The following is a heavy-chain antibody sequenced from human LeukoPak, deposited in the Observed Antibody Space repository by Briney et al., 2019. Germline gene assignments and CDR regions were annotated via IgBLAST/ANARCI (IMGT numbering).Heavy chain of an antibody. CDR3: AREIVGGFNPGAY. V-gene: IGHV4-4*02. CDR2: IHRSGST. CDR1: PDSTTSNF. Sequence: SETLSLTCTVSPDSTTSNFWSWVRQPPGKGLEWIGEIHRSGSTNYNPSLQSRVTISIDRSKNQIALELSSVTAADTAVYYCAREIVGGFNPGAYWGQGTLITVSS. J-gene: IGHJ4*02. D-gene: IGHD1-14*01.